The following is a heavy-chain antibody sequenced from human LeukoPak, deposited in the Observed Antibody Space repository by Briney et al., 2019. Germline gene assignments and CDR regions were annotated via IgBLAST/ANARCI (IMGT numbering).Heavy chain of an antibody. D-gene: IGHD6-19*01. J-gene: IGHJ4*02. CDR1: GGSISSYY. Sequence: SETLSLTCTVSGGSISSYYWSWTRQPPGKGLEWIGYIYYSGSTNYNPSLKSRVTISVDTSKNQFSLKLSSVTAADTAVYYCARRYSSGWYLLDYWGQGTLVTVSS. V-gene: IGHV4-59*01. CDR3: ARRYSSGWYLLDY. CDR2: IYYSGST.